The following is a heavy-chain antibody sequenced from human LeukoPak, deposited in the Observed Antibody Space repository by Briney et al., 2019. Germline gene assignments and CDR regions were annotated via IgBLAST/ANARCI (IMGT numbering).Heavy chain of an antibody. CDR3: ARALRSGDYFDY. CDR2: IYSSGTT. D-gene: IGHD2-15*01. V-gene: IGHV4-4*07. CDR1: GGFISNYY. J-gene: IGHJ4*02. Sequence: PSETLSLTCTVSGGFISNYYWSWIRQPAGKGLEGIGRIYSSGTTKYNPSLKSRVTISVDKSKNQFSLKLSSVTAADPAVYYCARALRSGDYFDYWGQGTLVTVSS.